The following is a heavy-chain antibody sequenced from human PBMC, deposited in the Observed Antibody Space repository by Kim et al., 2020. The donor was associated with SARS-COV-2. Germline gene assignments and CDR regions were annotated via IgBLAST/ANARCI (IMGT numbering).Heavy chain of an antibody. J-gene: IGHJ4*02. Sequence: LSLTCAASGFTFSSYAMHWVRQAPGKGLEWVAVISYDGSNKYYADSVKGRFTISRDNSKNTLYLQMNSLTAEDTAVYYCARPWGPHIVATIFHYWGQGTLVTVSS. CDR2: ISYDGSNK. V-gene: IGHV3-30-3*01. CDR3: ARPWGPHIVATIFHY. CDR1: GFTFSSYA. D-gene: IGHD5-12*01.